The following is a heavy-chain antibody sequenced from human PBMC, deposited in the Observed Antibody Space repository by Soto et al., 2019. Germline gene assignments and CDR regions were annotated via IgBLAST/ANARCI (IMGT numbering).Heavy chain of an antibody. CDR2: IRGFSPYT. V-gene: IGHV3-21*01. CDR3: ARDRGYDAHDFYYNAMDV. Sequence: NPGESLTLSCISSGFTFRTYTMNWVRQAPGKGLEWVSGIRGFSPYTFYAESVKGRFTISRDNAKNSLFLQMNSLRAEDTAVYYCARDRGYDAHDFYYNAMDVWGQGTTVTVSS. CDR1: GFTFRTYT. J-gene: IGHJ6*02. D-gene: IGHD2-15*01.